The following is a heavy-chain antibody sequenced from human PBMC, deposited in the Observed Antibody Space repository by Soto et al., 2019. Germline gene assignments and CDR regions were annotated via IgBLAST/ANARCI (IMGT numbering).Heavy chain of an antibody. D-gene: IGHD3-10*01. Sequence: PGGSLRLSCTTSRFSLNTYGMTWVRRAPGKGLEWVSTLSASGSGSYYAESVKGRFTVSRDNAKNTLYLQMNSLRTEDTAVYYCVRDRPGSQHYFDYWGQGNMVTVSS. J-gene: IGHJ4*02. CDR1: RFSLNTYG. CDR2: LSASGSGS. CDR3: VRDRPGSQHYFDY. V-gene: IGHV3-23*01.